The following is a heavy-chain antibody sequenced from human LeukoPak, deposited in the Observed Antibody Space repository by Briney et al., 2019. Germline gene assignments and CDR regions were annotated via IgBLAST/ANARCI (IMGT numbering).Heavy chain of an antibody. CDR1: GGSVSSGSYY. J-gene: IGHJ4*02. D-gene: IGHD3-3*01. CDR2: IYYSGST. CDR3: AINDFWSGYYPFDY. Sequence: LETLSLTCTVSGGSVSSGSYYWSWIRQPPGKGLEWIGYIYYSGSTNYNPSLKSRVTISVDTSKNQFSLKLSSVTAADTAVYYCAINDFWSGYYPFDYWGQGTLVTVSS. V-gene: IGHV4-61*01.